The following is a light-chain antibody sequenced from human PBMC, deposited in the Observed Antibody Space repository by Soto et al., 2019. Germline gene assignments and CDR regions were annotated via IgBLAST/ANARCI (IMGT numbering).Light chain of an antibody. CDR2: DAS. V-gene: IGKV3-11*01. Sequence: EIVLTQSPATLSLSPGERATLSCRASQSVSNYLAWYQQKPGQAPRLLIYDASNRATGIPARFSGSGSGTAFTLTISSLALEDFAVYYCQQRSYWRPSNTCGEGTKVVIK. J-gene: IGKJ2*01. CDR3: QQRSYWRPSNT. CDR1: QSVSNY.